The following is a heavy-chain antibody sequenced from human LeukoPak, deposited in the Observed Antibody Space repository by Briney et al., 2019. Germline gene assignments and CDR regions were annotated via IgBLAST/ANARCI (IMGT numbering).Heavy chain of an antibody. V-gene: IGHV1-69*05. CDR1: GGTFSSHA. D-gene: IGHD3-22*01. J-gene: IGHJ3*01. CDR3: ARAPFHFDGSGFSMDAFDV. CDR2: TTPIFGSA. Sequence: SVKVSCKAAGGTFSSHAVSWARQAPGQGLEWMGGTTPIFGSAEYAQKLQDRLTITTDDSTSAAYMILSSLRSEDTAVYYCARAPFHFDGSGFSMDAFDVWGQGTMVTVSS.